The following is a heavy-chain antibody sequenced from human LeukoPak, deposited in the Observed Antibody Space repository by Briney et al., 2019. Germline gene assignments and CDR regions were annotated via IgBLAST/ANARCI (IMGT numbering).Heavy chain of an antibody. CDR2: IKSKTDGETT. CDR1: GFIFSNAW. CDR3: TTDHDYGDYAPQVA. V-gene: IGHV3-15*01. D-gene: IGHD4-17*01. Sequence: KPGGSHRLSCVVSGFIFSNAWLTWVRQAPGKGLEWVGRIKSKTDGETTDYAAPVKGRFTISRDDSKNTLYLQMNSLKTEDTAVYYCTTDHDYGDYAPQVAWGQGTLVTVSS. J-gene: IGHJ5*02.